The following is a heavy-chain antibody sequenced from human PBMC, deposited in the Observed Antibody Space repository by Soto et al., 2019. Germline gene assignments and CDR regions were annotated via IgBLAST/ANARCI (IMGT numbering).Heavy chain of an antibody. CDR1: GYSFTSYW. CDR2: IDPSDSYT. V-gene: IGHV5-10-1*01. D-gene: IGHD1-26*01. Sequence: PGESLKISCKGSGYSFTSYWISWVRQMPGKGLEWMGRIDPSDSYTNYSPSFQGHVTISADKSISTAYLQWSSLKASDTAMYYCARLPAGIVGATLDFDYWGQGTLVTVT. J-gene: IGHJ4*02. CDR3: ARLPAGIVGATLDFDY.